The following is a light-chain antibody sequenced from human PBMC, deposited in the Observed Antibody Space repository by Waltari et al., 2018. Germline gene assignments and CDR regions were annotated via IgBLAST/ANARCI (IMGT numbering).Light chain of an antibody. CDR1: TSDLGVYNY. V-gene: IGLV2-14*03. CDR3: CSFTSSSTWV. CDR2: DVS. Sequence: QSALTQPASVSGSPGQSITIPCTGTTSDLGVYNYVSWYQQHPGKAPKLIIFDVSSRPSGVSNRFSGSKSANTASLIISGLQAEDEADYYCCSFTSSSTWVFGGGTKLTVL. J-gene: IGLJ3*02.